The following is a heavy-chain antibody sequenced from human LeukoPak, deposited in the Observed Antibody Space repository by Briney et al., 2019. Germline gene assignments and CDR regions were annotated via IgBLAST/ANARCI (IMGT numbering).Heavy chain of an antibody. J-gene: IGHJ4*02. V-gene: IGHV1-3*03. D-gene: IGHD2-15*01. CDR3: ARDLGVVVAATPGGFDY. CDR2: INAGNGNT. CDR1: GYTFTSYA. Sequence: ASVKVSCKASGYTFTSYAMHWVRQAPGQRLEWMGWINAGNGNTKYSQEFQGRVTITRDTSASTAYMELSSLRYEDMAVYYCARDLGVVVAATPGGFDYWGQGTLVTVSS.